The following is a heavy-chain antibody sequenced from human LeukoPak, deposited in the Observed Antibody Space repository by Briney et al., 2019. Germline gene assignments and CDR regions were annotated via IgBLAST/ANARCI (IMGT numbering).Heavy chain of an antibody. CDR3: GRSSGVVVAATFDY. CDR1: GGSISSGSYY. CDR2: IYTSGST. V-gene: IGHV4-61*02. J-gene: IGHJ4*02. D-gene: IGHD2-15*01. Sequence: SPTLSPTCTASGGSISSGSYYWTWLRQPAGKRLEWIGRIYTSGSTNYNPSLKSRVTISVDTSKNQFSLKLSSVTAADTAVYYCGRSSGVVVAATFDYWGQGTLVTVSS.